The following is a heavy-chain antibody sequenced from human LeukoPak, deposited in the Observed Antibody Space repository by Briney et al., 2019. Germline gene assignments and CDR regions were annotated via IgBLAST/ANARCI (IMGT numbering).Heavy chain of an antibody. V-gene: IGHV3-7*01. Sequence: GGSLRLSCAASGFTFSSYWMSWVRQAPGKGLEWVANIKEDGSEKHYVGSVKGRFTISRDNAKNSLYLQMNSLRVDDAAVYYCARSTGVGGWFHWGQGTLVTVSS. CDR1: GFTFSSYW. CDR3: ARSTGVGGWFH. CDR2: IKEDGSEK. D-gene: IGHD6-19*01. J-gene: IGHJ4*02.